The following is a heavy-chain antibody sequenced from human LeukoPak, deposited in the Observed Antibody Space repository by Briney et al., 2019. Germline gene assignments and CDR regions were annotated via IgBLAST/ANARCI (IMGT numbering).Heavy chain of an antibody. V-gene: IGHV3-23*01. D-gene: IGHD2-15*01. Sequence: GGSLRLSCAASGFTFSNYPMSWVRQAPGKGLEWVSAISGSGAGTYYADSVKGRFTTSRDNSKNTLYLQMNSLRAEDTAVYYCAKDHLYCSGGSCYGDYWGQGTLVTVSS. CDR1: GFTFSNYP. CDR2: ISGSGAGT. CDR3: AKDHLYCSGGSCYGDY. J-gene: IGHJ4*02.